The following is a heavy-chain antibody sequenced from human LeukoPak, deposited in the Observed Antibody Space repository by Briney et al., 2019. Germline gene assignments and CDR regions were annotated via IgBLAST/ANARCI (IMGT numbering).Heavy chain of an antibody. J-gene: IGHJ3*02. CDR2: IIPIFGTA. V-gene: IGHV1-69*13. Sequence: ASVKVSCKASGGTFSNYAISWVRQAPGQGLEWMGGIIPIFGTANYAQKFQGRVTITADESTSTAYMELSSLRSEDTAVYYCATRLPYCGGDCYAFDIWGQGTMVTVSS. D-gene: IGHD2-21*01. CDR3: ATRLPYCGGDCYAFDI. CDR1: GGTFSNYA.